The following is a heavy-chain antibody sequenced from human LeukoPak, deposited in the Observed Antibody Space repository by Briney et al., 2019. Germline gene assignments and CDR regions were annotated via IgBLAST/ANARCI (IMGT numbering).Heavy chain of an antibody. CDR2: INHSGST. V-gene: IGHV4-39*07. D-gene: IGHD5-18*01. Sequence: PSETLSLTCTVSGGSISSGDYYWSWIRQPPGKGLEWIGEINHSGSTNYNPSLKSRVTISVDTSKNQFSLKLSSVTAADTAVYYCARRQRRGYGYGYPYDYWGQGTLVTVSS. CDR3: ARRQRRGYGYGYPYDY. CDR1: GGSISSGDYY. J-gene: IGHJ4*02.